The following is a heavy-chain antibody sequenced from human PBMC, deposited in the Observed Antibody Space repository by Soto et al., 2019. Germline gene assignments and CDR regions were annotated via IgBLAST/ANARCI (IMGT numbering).Heavy chain of an antibody. CDR1: GGSISSYY. V-gene: IGHV4-59*01. D-gene: IGHD6-13*01. CDR2: IYYSGST. CDR3: ARVDSSSWMSFYGMDV. Sequence: LSLTCTVSGGSISSYYWSWIRQPPGKGLEWIGYIYYSGSTNYNPSLKSRVTISVDTSKNQFSLKLSSVTAADTAVYYCARVDSSSWMSFYGMDVWGQGTTVTVSS. J-gene: IGHJ6*02.